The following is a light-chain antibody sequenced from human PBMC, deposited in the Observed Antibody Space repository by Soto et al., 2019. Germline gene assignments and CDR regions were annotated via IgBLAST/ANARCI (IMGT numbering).Light chain of an antibody. V-gene: IGLV2-14*03. Sequence: QSALTQPASVSGSPGQSITISCTGTNSDVGGYHYVSWYQQHPGTAPKLIIYDVNNRPSGVSTRFSGSKSGNTPSLTISGLQSEDEADYYCSSYASSTTLVVFGGGTKLTVL. CDR1: NSDVGGYHY. CDR3: SSYASSTTLVV. J-gene: IGLJ2*01. CDR2: DVN.